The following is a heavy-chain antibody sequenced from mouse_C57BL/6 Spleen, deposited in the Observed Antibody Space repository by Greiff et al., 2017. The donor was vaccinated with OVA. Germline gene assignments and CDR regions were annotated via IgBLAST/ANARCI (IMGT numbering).Heavy chain of an antibody. CDR3: ARGNYYGSSYDYFDY. CDR2: IFPGSGST. J-gene: IGHJ2*01. Sequence: VQLQQSGPELVKPGASVKISCKASGYTFTDYYINWVKQRPGQGLEWIGWIFPGSGSTYYNEKFKGKATLTVDKSSSTAYMLLSSLTSEDSAVYFCARGNYYGSSYDYFDYWGQGTTLTVSS. D-gene: IGHD1-1*01. CDR1: GYTFTDYY. V-gene: IGHV1-75*01.